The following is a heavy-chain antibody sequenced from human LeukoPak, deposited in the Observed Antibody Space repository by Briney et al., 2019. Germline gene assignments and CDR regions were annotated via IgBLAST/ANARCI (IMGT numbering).Heavy chain of an antibody. CDR1: GFTFSSYE. CDR2: ISSSGSTI. D-gene: IGHD2-21*02. V-gene: IGHV3-48*03. CDR3: ARDRLPRGPIVVVTASQNWFDP. J-gene: IGHJ5*02. Sequence: PGGSLRLSCAASGFTFSSYEMNWVRQAPGKGLEWVSYISSSGSTIYYADSVKGRFTISRDNAKNSLYLQMNSLRAEDTAVYYCARDRLPRGPIVVVTASQNWFDPWGQGTLVTVSS.